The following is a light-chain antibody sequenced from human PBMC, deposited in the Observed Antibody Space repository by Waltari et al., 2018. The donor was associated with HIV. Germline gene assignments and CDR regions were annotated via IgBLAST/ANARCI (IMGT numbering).Light chain of an antibody. Sequence: DIQMTQSPSSLSSSVGYRVTITCRASQGIGSDLGWYQQKPGKAPRDLIYAASSLPSGVSSRSSRSGSGTEFNLTITSLQTEDFATYYCLQHNTYPLTIGGGTKVEIK. CDR3: LQHNTYPLT. CDR1: QGIGSD. J-gene: IGKJ4*02. CDR2: AAS. V-gene: IGKV1-17*01.